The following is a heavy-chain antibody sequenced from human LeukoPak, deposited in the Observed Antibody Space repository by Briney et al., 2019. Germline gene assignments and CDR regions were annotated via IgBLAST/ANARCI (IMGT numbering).Heavy chain of an antibody. CDR2: LIPILGTA. J-gene: IGHJ5*02. CDR3: ARGPHGIAVAGKGNWFDP. V-gene: IGHV1-69*13. CDR1: GGTFSSYA. Sequence: GASVKVSCKASGGTFSSYAISWVRQAPGQGPEWMGGLIPILGTANYAQKFQGRVTVTADDSTSTAYMELSSLTFEDTAVYYCARGPHGIAVAGKGNWFDPWGQGTLVTVSS. D-gene: IGHD6-19*01.